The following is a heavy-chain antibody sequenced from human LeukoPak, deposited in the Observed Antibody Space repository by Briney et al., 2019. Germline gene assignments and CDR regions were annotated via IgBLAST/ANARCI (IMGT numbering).Heavy chain of an antibody. V-gene: IGHV1-3*01. CDR2: INAGNGNT. CDR3: ARAVAGRSYFDY. CDR1: GYTFTSYA. J-gene: IGHJ4*02. D-gene: IGHD6-19*01. Sequence: ASVKVSCKASGYTFTSYAMHRVRQAPGQRLEWMGWINAGNGNTKYSQKFQGRVTITRDTSASTAYMELSSLRSEDTAVYYCARAVAGRSYFDYWGQGTLVTVSS.